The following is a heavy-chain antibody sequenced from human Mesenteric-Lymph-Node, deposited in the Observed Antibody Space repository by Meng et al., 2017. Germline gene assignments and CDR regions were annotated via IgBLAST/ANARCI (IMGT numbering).Heavy chain of an antibody. CDR1: GGSISSYY. CDR3: ARDRLGGSYYWLY. CDR2: IYYSGST. V-gene: IGHV4-59*01. J-gene: IGHJ4*02. Sequence: SETLSLTCTVSGGSISSYYWCWIRQPPGKGLEWIGYIYYSGSTNYNPSLKSRVTISVDTSKNQFSLKLSSVTAADTAVYYCARDRLGGSYYWLYWGQGTLVTVSS. D-gene: IGHD1-26*01.